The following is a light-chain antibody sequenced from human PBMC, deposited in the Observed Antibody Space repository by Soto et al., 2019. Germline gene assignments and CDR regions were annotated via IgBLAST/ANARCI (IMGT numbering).Light chain of an antibody. CDR2: GTS. V-gene: IGKV3-20*01. CDR3: QQYGRSPYT. J-gene: IGKJ2*01. Sequence: EIVVTQSPGTLSLSPGERATLSCRASQSVSSSYLAWYQQKPGQAPRLLIYGTSSRATGIPDRFSGRGSGTVVPLTISTLEPEDFAVYYCQQYGRSPYTFCQASKREIK. CDR1: QSVSSSY.